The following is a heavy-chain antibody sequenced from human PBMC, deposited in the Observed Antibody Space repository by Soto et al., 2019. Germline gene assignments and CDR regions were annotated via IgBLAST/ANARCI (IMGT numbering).Heavy chain of an antibody. V-gene: IGHV3-23*01. Sequence: EVQLLESGGGLVQPGGSLRLSCAASGFTLSSYAMSWVRQAPGKGLEWVSAISGSGGTTYYADSVKGRFTISRDTYKNTLYLQMNRLRAEDTAVYYCAKVERYYYDSSGYFSSPLFWGQGTLVTVSS. J-gene: IGHJ4*02. D-gene: IGHD3-22*01. CDR2: ISGSGGTT. CDR3: AKVERYYYDSSGYFSSPLF. CDR1: GFTLSSYA.